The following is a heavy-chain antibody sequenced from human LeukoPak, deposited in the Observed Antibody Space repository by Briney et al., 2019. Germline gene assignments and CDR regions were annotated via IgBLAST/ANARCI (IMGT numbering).Heavy chain of an antibody. CDR3: AKDLGGGRDI. J-gene: IGHJ3*02. D-gene: IGHD1-26*01. CDR2: ISWNSGSI. V-gene: IGHV3-9*01. CDR1: GFTFDDYA. Sequence: GGSLRLSCAASGFTFDDYAMHWVRQAPGKGLEWVSGISWNSGSIGYADSVKGRFTISRDNAKNSLYLQMNSLRGEDTALYYCAKDLGGGRDIWGQGTMVTVSS.